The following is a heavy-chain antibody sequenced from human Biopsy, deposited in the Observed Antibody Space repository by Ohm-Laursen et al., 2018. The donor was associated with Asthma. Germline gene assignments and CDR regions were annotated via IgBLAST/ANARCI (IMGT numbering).Heavy chain of an antibody. CDR3: VRGSSSWHHGPFHYYYGLDV. J-gene: IGHJ6*02. CDR2: IYYSGTT. V-gene: IGHV4-39*01. Sequence: PGTPSLTCSLSSGSGGYMRSGNYYWGWIRQPPGKGLEWIGSIYYSGTTYYNPSLESRVTVSADTSKNQFSLKLTSVTAADTAVYYCVRGSSSWHHGPFHYYYGLDVWGQGTTATVSS. D-gene: IGHD6-13*01. CDR1: SGSGGYMRSGNYY.